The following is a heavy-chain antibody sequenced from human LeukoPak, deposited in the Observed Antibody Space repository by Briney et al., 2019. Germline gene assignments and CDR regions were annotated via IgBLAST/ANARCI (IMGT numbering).Heavy chain of an antibody. CDR1: GFTFTSSA. V-gene: IGHV1-58*01. Sequence: SVKVSCKASGFTFTSSAVQWVRQARGQRLEWIGWIVVGSGNTNYAQKFQERVTITRDMSTSTAYMELSSLRSEDTAVYYCAAALGYSYGYYFDYWGQGTLVTVSS. D-gene: IGHD5-18*01. CDR3: AAALGYSYGYYFDY. CDR2: IVVGSGNT. J-gene: IGHJ4*02.